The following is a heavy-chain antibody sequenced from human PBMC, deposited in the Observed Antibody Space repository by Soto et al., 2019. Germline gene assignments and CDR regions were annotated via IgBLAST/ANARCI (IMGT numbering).Heavy chain of an antibody. CDR2: FDPEDGET. CDR3: ATGFPGLTEITRTAFDI. J-gene: IGHJ3*02. D-gene: IGHD3-10*01. CDR1: GYTPTELS. V-gene: IGHV1-24*01. Sequence: GASVKVSCKVSGYTPTELSMHWVRQAPGKGLEWMGGFDPEDGETIYAQKFQGRVTMTEDTSTDTAYMELSSLRSEDTAVYYCATGFPGLTEITRTAFDIWGQGTMVTVSS.